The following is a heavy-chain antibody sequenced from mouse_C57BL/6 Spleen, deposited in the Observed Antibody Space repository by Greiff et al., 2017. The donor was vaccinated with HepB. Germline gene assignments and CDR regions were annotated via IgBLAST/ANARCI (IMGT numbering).Heavy chain of an antibody. CDR2: ISSGGDYI. Sequence: EVKLVESGEGLVKPGGSLKLSCAASGFTFSSYAMSWVRQTPEKRLEWVAYISSGGDYIYYADTVKGRFTISRDNARNTLYLQMSSLKSEDTAMYYCTRADYDYSWYFDVWGTGTTVTVSS. D-gene: IGHD2-4*01. J-gene: IGHJ1*03. CDR1: GFTFSSYA. CDR3: TRADYDYSWYFDV. V-gene: IGHV5-9-1*02.